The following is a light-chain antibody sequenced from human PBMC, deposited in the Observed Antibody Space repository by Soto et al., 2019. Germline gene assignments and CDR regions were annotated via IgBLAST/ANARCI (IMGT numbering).Light chain of an antibody. CDR2: GAS. CDR1: QSVTSSY. J-gene: IGKJ1*01. CDR3: QHYFSTPYT. V-gene: IGKV3-20*01. Sequence: ETVLTQSPGTLSLSPGERATLSCRASQSVTSSYLAWYQQKPGLAPRLLIYGASSRATGIPDRFSGSGSGTDFTLTISSLEPEDFAVYYCQHYFSTPYTFGQGTKVEIK.